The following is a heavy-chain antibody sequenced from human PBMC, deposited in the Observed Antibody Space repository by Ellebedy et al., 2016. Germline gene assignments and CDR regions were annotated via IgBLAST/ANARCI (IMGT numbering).Heavy chain of an antibody. Sequence: GESLKISCAASGFTVSSNYMSWVRQAPGKGLEWVSVIYSGGSTYYADSVKGRFTISRDNSKNTLYLQMNSLRAEDTAVYYCAKDPLTVTNSWFDPWGQGTLVTVSS. J-gene: IGHJ5*02. V-gene: IGHV3-66*01. CDR2: IYSGGST. D-gene: IGHD4-17*01. CDR3: AKDPLTVTNSWFDP. CDR1: GFTVSSNY.